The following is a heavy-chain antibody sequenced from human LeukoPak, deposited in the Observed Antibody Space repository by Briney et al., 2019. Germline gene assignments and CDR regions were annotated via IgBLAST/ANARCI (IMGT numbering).Heavy chain of an antibody. CDR1: SGSFSGYY. Sequence: SVTLSLTCAVYSGSFSGYYWSWIRQPPGKGLEWLGEIKHSGSTNYIPSLKSRVPISGDTSNNQFSLKLSSVTAADTAVYYCARGRGGFGVWSSRENWFDPWGQGTLVTVSS. CDR3: ARGRGGFGVWSSRENWFDP. D-gene: IGHD3-3*01. CDR2: IKHSGST. J-gene: IGHJ5*02. V-gene: IGHV4-34*01.